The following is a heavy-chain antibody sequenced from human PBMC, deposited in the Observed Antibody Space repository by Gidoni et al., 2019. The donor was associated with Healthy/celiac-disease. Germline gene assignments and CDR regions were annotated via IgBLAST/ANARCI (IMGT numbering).Heavy chain of an antibody. Sequence: QLQLQESGPGLVKPSETLSLTCTVSGGSISSSSYYWGWIRQPPGKGLEWIGSIYYSGSTYYNPSLKSRVTISVDTSKNQFSLKLSSVTAADTAVYYCAAETSYYDSSGYYSRYFDLWGRGTLVTVSS. CDR1: GGSISSSSYY. J-gene: IGHJ2*01. V-gene: IGHV4-39*01. CDR3: AAETSYYDSSGYYSRYFDL. CDR2: IYYSGST. D-gene: IGHD3-22*01.